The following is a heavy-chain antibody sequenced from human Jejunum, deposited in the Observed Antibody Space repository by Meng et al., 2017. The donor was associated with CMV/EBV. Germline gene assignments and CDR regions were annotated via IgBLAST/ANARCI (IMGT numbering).Heavy chain of an antibody. V-gene: IGHV4-4*07. D-gene: IGHD1-26*01. CDR3: ARGPGASTREGFDH. Sequence: QVRLQASGPGLVKPSETLSLTGTVSGGSINNYYWSWIRQSAGKGLEWIGRFYSSDTYNYHPSLNSRVTMSLDTSKKQFSLILSSVTAADTARYYCARGPGASTREGFDHWGLGTLVTVSS. CDR1: GGSINNYY. CDR2: FYSSDTY. J-gene: IGHJ4*02.